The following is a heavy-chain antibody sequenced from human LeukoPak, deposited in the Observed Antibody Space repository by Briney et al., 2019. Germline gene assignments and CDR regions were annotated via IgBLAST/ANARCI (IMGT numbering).Heavy chain of an antibody. CDR2: INHSGST. CDR1: GGSFSGYY. Sequence: MSSETLSLTCAVYGGSFSGYYWSWIRQPPGKGLEWIGEINHSGSTNYNPSLKSRVTISVDTSKNQSSLKLSSVTAADTAVYYCARDTRLIRVLSSPFDPWGQGTLVTVSS. J-gene: IGHJ5*02. D-gene: IGHD6-13*01. V-gene: IGHV4-34*01. CDR3: ARDTRLIRVLSSPFDP.